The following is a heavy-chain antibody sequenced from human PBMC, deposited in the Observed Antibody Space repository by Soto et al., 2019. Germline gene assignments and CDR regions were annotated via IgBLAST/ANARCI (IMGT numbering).Heavy chain of an antibody. Sequence: SETLSLTCTVSGGSISSYYWSWIRQPPGKGLEWIGYIYYSGSTNYNPSLKSRVTISVDTSKNQFSLKLSSVTAADTAVYYCARVKKTTVTTCCPYYYGMDVWGQGTTVTVSS. D-gene: IGHD4-17*01. CDR3: ARVKKTTVTTCCPYYYGMDV. CDR1: GGSISSYY. V-gene: IGHV4-59*01. CDR2: IYYSGST. J-gene: IGHJ6*02.